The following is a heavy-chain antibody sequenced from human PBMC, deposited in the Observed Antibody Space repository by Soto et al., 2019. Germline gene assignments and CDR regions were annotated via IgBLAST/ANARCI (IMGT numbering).Heavy chain of an antibody. D-gene: IGHD3-22*01. V-gene: IGHV3-23*01. J-gene: IGHJ3*02. CDR1: GFTFSSYA. CDR3: AKDHTVVIRDAFDI. Sequence: EVQILESGGGLVQPGGSLRLSCAASGFTFSSYAMYWVRQAPGKGLAWVSGISDSGTGTYYADSVKGRFTISRDNFKNTGYLQMKSLRAEDTAVYYCAKDHTVVIRDAFDIWGQGTMVNVSS. CDR2: ISDSGTGT.